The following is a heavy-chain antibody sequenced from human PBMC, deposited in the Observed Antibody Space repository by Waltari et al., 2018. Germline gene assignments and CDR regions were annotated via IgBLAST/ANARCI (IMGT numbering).Heavy chain of an antibody. CDR3: AGNNGELHRGAFDI. J-gene: IGHJ3*02. CDR1: GFTVRNNF. Sequence: EVQLVESGGGLMQPGGSLTLSCAASGFTVRNNFISWVRQAPGKGLEWLACMRGDGSTDYADAGKGRLTISRDSSRNTVFRVKDNLRAEDTAVYFCAGNNGELHRGAFDIWGQGTMVTVSS. D-gene: IGHD4-17*01. V-gene: IGHV3-53*01. CDR2: MRGDGST.